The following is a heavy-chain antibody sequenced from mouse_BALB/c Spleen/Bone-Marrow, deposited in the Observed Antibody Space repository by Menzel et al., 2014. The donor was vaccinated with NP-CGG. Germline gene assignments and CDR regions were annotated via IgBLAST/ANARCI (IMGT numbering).Heavy chain of an antibody. Sequence: VQLQQSGPELVKPGASVKISCKASGYAFSSSWMNWVMQRPGQGLEWIGRIYPGDESTNYNGKFKGKATLTADKSSSTAYMQLSSLTSADSAVYFCARAPTGTFAYWGLGTLVTVSA. CDR1: GYAFSSSW. CDR2: IYPGDEST. J-gene: IGHJ3*01. D-gene: IGHD4-1*01. V-gene: IGHV1-82*01. CDR3: ARAPTGTFAY.